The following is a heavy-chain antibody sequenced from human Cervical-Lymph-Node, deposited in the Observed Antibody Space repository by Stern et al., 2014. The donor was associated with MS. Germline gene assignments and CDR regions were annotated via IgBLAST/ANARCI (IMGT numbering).Heavy chain of an antibody. D-gene: IGHD2-2*01. V-gene: IGHV3-9*01. CDR1: GLPFHDYA. Sequence: EVQLVESGGGLVQPGSSLTLSCAVSGLPFHDYAMNWVRQAPGKGLEWVSAISWNSVAIDYVDSVKGRFTISRDNAKKSLYLQMKSLRPEDTALYYCAKSSALPVGDMDVWGQGTTVTVSS. CDR3: AKSSALPVGDMDV. J-gene: IGHJ6*02. CDR2: ISWNSVAI.